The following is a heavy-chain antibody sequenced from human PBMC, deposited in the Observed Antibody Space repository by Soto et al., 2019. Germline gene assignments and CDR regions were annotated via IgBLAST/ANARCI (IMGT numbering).Heavy chain of an antibody. V-gene: IGHV1-18*01. CDR2: ISAYNGNT. CDR1: GYTFTSYG. J-gene: IGHJ6*02. D-gene: IGHD6-6*01. CDR3: ARDEYSSSSGLLTLIYYYYGMDV. Sequence: ASVKVSCKASGYTFTSYGISWVRQAPGQGLEWMGWISAYNGNTNYAQKLQGRVTMTTDTSTSTAYMELRSLRSDDTAVYYCARDEYSSSSGLLTLIYYYYGMDVWGQGPTVTVSS.